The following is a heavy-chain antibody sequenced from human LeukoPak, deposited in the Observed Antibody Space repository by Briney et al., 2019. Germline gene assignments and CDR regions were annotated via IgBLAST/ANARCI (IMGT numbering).Heavy chain of an antibody. CDR2: IVVGSGNT. V-gene: IGHV1-58*01. CDR3: AAEAAYYYDSRDAFDV. Sequence: TSVKVSCTASGFTFTSSAVQWVRQARGQRLEWIGWIVVGSGNTNYAQKFQERVTITRDMSTSLVYMELSSLRSEDTAVYYCAAEAAYYYDSRDAFDVWGQGTMVTVSS. D-gene: IGHD3-22*01. J-gene: IGHJ3*01. CDR1: GFTFTSSA.